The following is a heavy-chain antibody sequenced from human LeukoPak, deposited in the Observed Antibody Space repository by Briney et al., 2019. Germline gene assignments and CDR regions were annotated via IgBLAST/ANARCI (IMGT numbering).Heavy chain of an antibody. J-gene: IGHJ4*02. D-gene: IGHD4-17*01. Sequence: SETLSLTCTVSGGSISGYYWSWIRQPPGKGLEWIGYIFYSGSTNCNPSLKSRVTISVDTSKNQFSLKLSSVTAADTAVYYCATMVTTDPGPLEFWGQGTLVAVSS. CDR1: GGSISGYY. CDR3: ATMVTTDPGPLEF. V-gene: IGHV4-59*01. CDR2: IFYSGST.